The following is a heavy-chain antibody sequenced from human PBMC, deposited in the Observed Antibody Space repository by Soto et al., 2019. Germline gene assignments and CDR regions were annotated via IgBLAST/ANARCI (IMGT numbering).Heavy chain of an antibody. CDR3: QRGVQLNYYYYYGMDV. CDR2: INHSGST. CDR1: GGSFSGYY. J-gene: IGHJ6*02. D-gene: IGHD3-10*01. V-gene: IGHV4-34*01. Sequence: PSETLSLTCAVYGGSFSGYYWSWIRQPPGKGLEWIGEINHSGSTNYNPSLKSRVTISVDTSKNQFSLKLSSVTAADTAVYYCQRGVQLNYYYYYGMDVWGQGTTVTVS.